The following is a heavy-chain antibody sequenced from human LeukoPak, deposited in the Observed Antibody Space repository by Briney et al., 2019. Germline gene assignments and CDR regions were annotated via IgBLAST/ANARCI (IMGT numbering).Heavy chain of an antibody. CDR3: ARDKYGATDYFDY. CDR1: GGSISSYY. D-gene: IGHD2/OR15-2a*01. CDR2: IYYSGST. Sequence: SETLSLTCTVSGGSISSYYWTWIRQPPGKGLEWIGYIYYSGSTKYNPSLKSRVSISVDTSKNQFSLKLSSVTAADTAVYYCARDKYGATDYFDYWGLGTLVTVSS. J-gene: IGHJ4*02. V-gene: IGHV4-59*01.